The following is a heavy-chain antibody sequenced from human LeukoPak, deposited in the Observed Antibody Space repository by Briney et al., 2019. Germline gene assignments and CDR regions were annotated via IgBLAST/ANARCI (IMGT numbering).Heavy chain of an antibody. Sequence: GGSLTLSCAASGFTFSSYWMIWLRQAPGKGLEWVANIKQDARQKYYVDSVKGPFTISRDNAKNSLYLQMNSLRAEDTAVYYCARDDRITGTWGQGTLVTVSS. J-gene: IGHJ5*02. D-gene: IGHD1-14*01. CDR3: ARDDRITGT. CDR2: IKQDARQK. V-gene: IGHV3-7*01. CDR1: GFTFSSYW.